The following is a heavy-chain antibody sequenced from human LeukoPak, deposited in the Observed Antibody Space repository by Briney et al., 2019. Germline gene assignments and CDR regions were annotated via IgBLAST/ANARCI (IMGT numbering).Heavy chain of an antibody. V-gene: IGHV4-39*07. J-gene: IGHJ3*02. Sequence: SETLSLTCTVSGGSISSSSYYWGWIRQPPGKGLEWIGSIYYSGSTYYNPSLKSRVTISVDTSKNQFSLKLSSVTAEDTAVYYCARGRLRPDHYYDSSGYYYMQRAFDIWGQGTMVTVSS. CDR1: GGSISSSSYY. D-gene: IGHD3-22*01. CDR2: IYYSGST. CDR3: ARGRLRPDHYYDSSGYYYMQRAFDI.